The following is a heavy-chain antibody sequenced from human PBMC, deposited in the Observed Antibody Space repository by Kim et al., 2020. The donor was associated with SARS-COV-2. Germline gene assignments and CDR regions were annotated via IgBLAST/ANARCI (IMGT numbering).Heavy chain of an antibody. V-gene: IGHV3-30*18. CDR2: ISYDGSNK. Sequence: GGSLRLSCAASGFTFSSYGMHWVRQAPGKGLEWVAVISYDGSNKYYADSVKGRFTISRDNSKNTLYLQMNSLRAEDTAVYYCAKAYCSSTSCYTYYYMDVWGKGTTVTVSS. D-gene: IGHD2-2*02. CDR1: GFTFSSYG. CDR3: AKAYCSSTSCYTYYYMDV. J-gene: IGHJ6*03.